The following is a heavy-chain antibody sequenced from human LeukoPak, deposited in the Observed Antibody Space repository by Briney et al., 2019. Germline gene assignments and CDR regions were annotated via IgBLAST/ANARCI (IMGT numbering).Heavy chain of an antibody. CDR1: GGSLSNYY. CDR2: IYYTGST. CDR3: ARVLCSSTSCHGMDV. J-gene: IGHJ6*02. Sequence: SETLSLTCSVSGGSLSNYYWSWIRQPPGKGLEWIGYIYYTGSTNYNPSLKSRVTISVDTSKNQFSLKLSSVTAADTAVYYCARVLCSSTSCHGMDVWGQGTTVTVSS. V-gene: IGHV4-59*01. D-gene: IGHD2-2*01.